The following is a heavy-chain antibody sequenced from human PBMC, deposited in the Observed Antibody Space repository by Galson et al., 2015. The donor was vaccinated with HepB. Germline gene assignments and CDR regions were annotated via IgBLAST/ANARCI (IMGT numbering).Heavy chain of an antibody. V-gene: IGHV3-7*03. CDR3: ARTDTAILTKPFDN. CDR2: IKQDGSDK. J-gene: IGHJ4*02. D-gene: IGHD5-18*01. CDR1: GFTFSSYW. Sequence: SLRLSCAASGFTFSSYWMSWVRQAPGKGLEWVANIKQDGSDKYYVDSVKGRFTISRDNAKDSLYLQMNSLRAEDTAVYYCARTDTAILTKPFDNWGQGTLVTVSS.